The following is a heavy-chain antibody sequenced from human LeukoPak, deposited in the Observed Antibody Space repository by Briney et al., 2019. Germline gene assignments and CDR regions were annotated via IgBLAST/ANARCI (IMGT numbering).Heavy chain of an antibody. V-gene: IGHV3-9*01. Sequence: GRSLRLSCAAFGFTFDDYAMHWVRQAPGKGLEWVSGISWNSGSIGYADSVKGRFTISRDNAKNSLYLQMNSLRAEDTALYYCAKDTGKRDFWSGPLGCGMDVWGQGTTVTVSS. CDR3: AKDTGKRDFWSGPLGCGMDV. CDR2: ISWNSGSI. J-gene: IGHJ6*02. D-gene: IGHD3-3*01. CDR1: GFTFDDYA.